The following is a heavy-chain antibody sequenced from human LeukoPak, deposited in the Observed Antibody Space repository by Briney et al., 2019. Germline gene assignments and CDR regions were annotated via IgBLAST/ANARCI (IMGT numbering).Heavy chain of an antibody. CDR2: INPNSGVT. V-gene: IGHV1-2*02. Sequence: ASVKVSYKASGYTFTAYYMHWVRQAPGQGLEWMGWINPNSGVTGYEQKFQGRVTMTRDTSISTAYMEVSRLISDDTAVYYCARDLIASSVRRIAPAGSFDYWGQGTLVTVSS. CDR1: GYTFTAYY. D-gene: IGHD6-13*01. J-gene: IGHJ4*02. CDR3: ARDLIASSVRRIAPAGSFDY.